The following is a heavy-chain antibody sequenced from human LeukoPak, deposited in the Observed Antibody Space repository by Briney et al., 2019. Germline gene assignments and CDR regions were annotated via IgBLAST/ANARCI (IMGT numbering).Heavy chain of an antibody. D-gene: IGHD3-22*01. CDR3: AGSSSGHDGSGYRPFDY. CDR2: IKKDGSEQ. Sequence: GGSLRLSCEASGFAFSNYFMTWVRRAPGKGLEWVVNIKKDGSEQNYVDSVKGRFTISRDNAKNSLYLQMNSLRAEDTAVYYCAGSSSGHDGSGYRPFDYWGQGTLVTVSS. J-gene: IGHJ4*02. V-gene: IGHV3-7*04. CDR1: GFAFSNYF.